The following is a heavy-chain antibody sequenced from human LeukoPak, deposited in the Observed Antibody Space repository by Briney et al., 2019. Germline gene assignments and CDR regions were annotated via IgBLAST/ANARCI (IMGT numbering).Heavy chain of an antibody. D-gene: IGHD3-22*01. CDR1: GFTFSRHW. CDR2: IKHDGSER. J-gene: IGHJ4*02. Sequence: GGSLRLSCAASGFTFSRHWMTWVRQAPGKGLEWVANIKHDGSERNYVDSVKGRFTISRDNAKNSLYLQMNSLRAEDTAVYYCATPLDYYDRSDSHQGGDWGQGTLVTVSS. CDR3: ATPLDYYDRSDSHQGGD. V-gene: IGHV3-7*03.